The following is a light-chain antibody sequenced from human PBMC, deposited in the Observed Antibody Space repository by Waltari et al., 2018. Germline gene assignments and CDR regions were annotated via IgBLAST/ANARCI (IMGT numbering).Light chain of an antibody. V-gene: IGKV3-20*01. Sequence: DIVLTQSPGTLSLSPGERATLSCRASQSVNSIYFAWYQQKPGQTPRPLIYGVSLRAPGTPDRFSGSGSGTDFTLTISRLQPEDFAVYYCQQYDTPPITFGQGTRLEIK. CDR3: QQYDTPPIT. J-gene: IGKJ5*01. CDR1: QSVNSIY. CDR2: GVS.